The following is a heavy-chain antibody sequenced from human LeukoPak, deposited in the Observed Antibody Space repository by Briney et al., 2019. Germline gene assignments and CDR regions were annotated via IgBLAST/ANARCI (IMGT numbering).Heavy chain of an antibody. CDR3: ARMTRLPPSSQYYCGMDV. Sequence: SGPALVKPTQTLTLTCTFSGFPLSTSGMCVSWIRQPPGKALEWLALIDWDDDKYYSTSLKTRLTISKDTSKNQVVLTMTNMDPVDTATYYCARMTRLPPSSQYYCGMDVWGKGTTVTVSS. V-gene: IGHV2-70*01. CDR2: IDWDDDK. J-gene: IGHJ6*04. CDR1: GFPLSTSGMC.